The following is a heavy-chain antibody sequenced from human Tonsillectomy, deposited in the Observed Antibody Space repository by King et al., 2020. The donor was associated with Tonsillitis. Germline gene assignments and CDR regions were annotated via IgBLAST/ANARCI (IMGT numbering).Heavy chain of an antibody. V-gene: IGHV3-15*01. CDR3: TTRLGWKVDTTFDI. CDR2: IKSKTDGGTT. D-gene: IGHD1-1*01. Sequence: VQLVESGGGLVQPGGSLRLSCATSGLSFSDAWMSWVRQAPGKGLEWVGRIKSKTDGGTTEHAAPVQGRFTISGEDADNTVYLQMNSLKSEDTAVYYCTTRLGWKVDTTFDIWGQGTLVTVSS. CDR1: GLSFSDAW. J-gene: IGHJ5*02.